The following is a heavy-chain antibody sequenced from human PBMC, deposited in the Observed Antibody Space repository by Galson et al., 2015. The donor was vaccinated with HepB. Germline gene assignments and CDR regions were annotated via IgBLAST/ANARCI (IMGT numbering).Heavy chain of an antibody. Sequence: SVKVSCKASGYTFTSYAMHWVRQAPGQRLEWMGWINAGNGNTKYSQKFQGRVTITRDTSASTAYMELSSLRSEDTAVYYCARLHCSSTSCYDYWGQGTLVTVSS. CDR1: GYTFTSYA. V-gene: IGHV1-3*01. CDR2: INAGNGNT. D-gene: IGHD2-2*01. J-gene: IGHJ4*02. CDR3: ARLHCSSTSCYDY.